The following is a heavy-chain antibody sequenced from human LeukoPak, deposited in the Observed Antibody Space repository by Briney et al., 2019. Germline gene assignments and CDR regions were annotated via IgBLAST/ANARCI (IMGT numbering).Heavy chain of an antibody. CDR3: ANPRGSSWALGY. CDR2: IRYDGSNK. D-gene: IGHD6-13*01. Sequence: PGGSLRLSCAASGFTFRSHGMHWVRQAPGKGLEWVAFIRYDGSNKYYADSVKGRFTISRDNSKNTLYLQMNSLRAEDTAVYYCANPRGSSWALGYWGQGTLVTVSS. CDR1: GFTFRSHG. J-gene: IGHJ4*02. V-gene: IGHV3-30*02.